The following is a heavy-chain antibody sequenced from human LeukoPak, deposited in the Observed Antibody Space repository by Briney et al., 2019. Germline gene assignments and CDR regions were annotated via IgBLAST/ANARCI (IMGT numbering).Heavy chain of an antibody. Sequence: QPGGSLRLSCAASGFTLSNSWMSWARQAPGKGLEWVANINYDGSDKYYVDSVKGRFTISRDNSNNSLYLQMNSLRAEDTAVYYCARPQSRLYVNWGQGTLVTVSS. CDR2: INYDGSDK. CDR1: GFTLSNSW. J-gene: IGHJ4*02. D-gene: IGHD2-8*01. V-gene: IGHV3-7*04. CDR3: ARPQSRLYVN.